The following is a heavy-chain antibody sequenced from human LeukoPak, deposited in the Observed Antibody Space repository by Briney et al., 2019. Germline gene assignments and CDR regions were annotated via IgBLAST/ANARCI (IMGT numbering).Heavy chain of an antibody. D-gene: IGHD3-3*01. CDR1: GFTFSSYS. V-gene: IGHV3-48*02. CDR3: ARVAADFWSGYYGMDV. Sequence: GGSLRLSCAASGFTFSSYSMNWVRQAPGKGLEWASYISSSSSTIYYADSVKGRFTISRDNAKNSLYLQMNSLRDEDTAVYYCARVAADFWSGYYGMDVWGQGTTVTVSS. J-gene: IGHJ6*02. CDR2: ISSSSSTI.